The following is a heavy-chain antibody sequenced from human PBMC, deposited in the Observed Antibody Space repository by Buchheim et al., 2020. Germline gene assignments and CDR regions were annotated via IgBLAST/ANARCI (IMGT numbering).Heavy chain of an antibody. V-gene: IGHV1-69*04. CDR3: ASHGDIVVVPAASGDYYYGMDV. Sequence: QVQLVQSGAEVKKPGSSVKVSCKASGGTFSSYAISWVRQAPGQGLEWMGRIIPILGIANYAQKFQGRVTITADKSMSTAYMELSSLRSEDTAVYYCASHGDIVVVPAASGDYYYGMDVGGQGTT. J-gene: IGHJ6*02. CDR2: IIPILGIA. D-gene: IGHD2-2*01. CDR1: GGTFSSYA.